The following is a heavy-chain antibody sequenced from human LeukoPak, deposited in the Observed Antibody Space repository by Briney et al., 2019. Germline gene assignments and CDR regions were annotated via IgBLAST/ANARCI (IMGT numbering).Heavy chain of an antibody. D-gene: IGHD6-6*01. V-gene: IGHV4-59*01. CDR1: GGSINNSY. Sequence: SETLSLTCTVSGGSINNSYWTWIRQPPGKGLEWIGYIYYSGSTNYSPSLKSRVTISVDTSKNQFSLKLSSVTAADTAVYYCARLSSLANIAARGRTWLDPWGQGSLVTVSS. CDR2: IYYSGST. CDR3: ARLSSLANIAARGRTWLDP. J-gene: IGHJ5*02.